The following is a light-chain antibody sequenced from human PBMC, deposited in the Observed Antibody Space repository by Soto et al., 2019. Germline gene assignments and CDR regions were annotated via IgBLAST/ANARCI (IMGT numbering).Light chain of an antibody. CDR1: SSDVGGYKF. Sequence: QSVLTQPASVSGSPGQSITISCTGTSSDVGGYKFVSWYQQHPGKVPKLLIYEVSNRPSGVSNRFSGSKSGNTASLTISGLQAEEEADYYCNSYTSSITSVFGGGTKVTVL. CDR3: NSYTSSITSV. V-gene: IGLV2-14*01. J-gene: IGLJ3*02. CDR2: EVS.